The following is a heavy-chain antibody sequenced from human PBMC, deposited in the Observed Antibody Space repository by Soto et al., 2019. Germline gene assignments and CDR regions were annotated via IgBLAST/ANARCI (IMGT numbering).Heavy chain of an antibody. CDR2: ISAYNGNT. J-gene: IGHJ3*02. CDR1: GYTFTSYG. CDR3: ARDLLPLSKFITTYYYDSSGYGLFDI. D-gene: IGHD3-22*01. Sequence: ASVKVSCKASGYTFTSYGISWVRQAPGQGLEWMGWISAYNGNTNYAQKLQGRVTMTTDTSTSTAYMELRSLRSDDTAVYYCARDLLPLSKFITTYYYDSSGYGLFDIWGQGTMVTVSS. V-gene: IGHV1-18*04.